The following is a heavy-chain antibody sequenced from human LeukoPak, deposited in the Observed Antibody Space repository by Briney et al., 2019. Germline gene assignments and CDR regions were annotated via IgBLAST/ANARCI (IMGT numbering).Heavy chain of an antibody. CDR2: IKPSNGDT. J-gene: IGHJ4*02. CDR1: GYNFSGHY. Sequence: ASVKVSCKASGYNFSGHYMHWVRQAPGQGLEWMGWIKPSNGDTKYAQNFQGRVTMTRNTSISTAYMELSSLRSDDTAVYYCASPPLSSAMYYAHWGQGTLVTVSS. V-gene: IGHV1-2*02. D-gene: IGHD1-26*01. CDR3: ASPPLSSAMYYAH.